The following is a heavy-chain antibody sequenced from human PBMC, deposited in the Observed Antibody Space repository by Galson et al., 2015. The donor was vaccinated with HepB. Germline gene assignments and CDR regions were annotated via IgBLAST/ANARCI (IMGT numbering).Heavy chain of an antibody. J-gene: IGHJ4*02. D-gene: IGHD4/OR15-4a*01. Sequence: SVKVPCKASGYTFTINGISWVRQAPGKGLEWMGWISANSGDTKYAQKLQGRVTMTRDTSTSTAYLELRSLRSDDTAAYYCARDRDYRFDYWGQGTLVTVSS. CDR3: ARDRDYRFDY. CDR1: GYTFTING. CDR2: ISANSGDT. V-gene: IGHV1-18*04.